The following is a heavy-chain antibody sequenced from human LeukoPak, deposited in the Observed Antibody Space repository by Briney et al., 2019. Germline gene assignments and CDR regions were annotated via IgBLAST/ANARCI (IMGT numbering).Heavy chain of an antibody. J-gene: IGHJ4*02. CDR2: IYYSGST. V-gene: IGHV4-39*01. CDR3: AGHLPYSNYCYY. CDR1: GGSISSSSYY. D-gene: IGHD4-11*01. Sequence: SETLSLTCTVSGGSISSSSYYWGWIRQPPGKGLEWIASIYYSGSTYYNPSLKSRVTISVDTSKNQFSLKPSSVTAADTAVYYCAGHLPYSNYCYYWGQGTLVTVSS.